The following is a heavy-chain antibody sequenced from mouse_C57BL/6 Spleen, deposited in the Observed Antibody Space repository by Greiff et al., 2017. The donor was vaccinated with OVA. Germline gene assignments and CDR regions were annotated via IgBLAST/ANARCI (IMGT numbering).Heavy chain of an antibody. CDR2: INPSTGGT. Sequence: VQLQQSGPELVKPGASVKISCKASGYSFTGYYMNWVQQSPETSLEWIGEINPSTGGTTYNQKFKAKATLTVDKSSSTAYMQLKSLTSEDSAVYYCAREGFRGAMDYWGQGTSVTVSS. CDR1: GYSFTGYY. J-gene: IGHJ4*01. V-gene: IGHV1-42*01. CDR3: AREGFRGAMDY.